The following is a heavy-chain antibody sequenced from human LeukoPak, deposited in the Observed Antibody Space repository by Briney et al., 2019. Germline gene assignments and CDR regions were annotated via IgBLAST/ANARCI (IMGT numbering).Heavy chain of an antibody. D-gene: IGHD6-19*01. CDR1: GFTFSSYG. CDR3: ARDSSSGWYGYFDY. Sequence: PGRSLRLSCAASGFTFSSYGMHWVRQAPGKGLEWVAVISYDGSNKYYADSVKGRFTISRDNSKNTLYLQMNSLRAEDTAVYYCARDSSSGWYGYFDYWGQGTLVTVSS. J-gene: IGHJ4*02. CDR2: ISYDGSNK. V-gene: IGHV3-30*03.